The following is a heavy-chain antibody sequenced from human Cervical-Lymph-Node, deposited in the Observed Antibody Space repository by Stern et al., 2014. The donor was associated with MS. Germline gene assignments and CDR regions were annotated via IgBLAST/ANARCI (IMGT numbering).Heavy chain of an antibody. D-gene: IGHD5-18*01. Sequence: QITLKESGAALVKPTQTLTLTCTFSGFSLSTSGMRVSWIRQPPGKALEWLARIDWDDDKFYSTSLKTRLTISKDTSKNQVVLTMTNMDPVDTATYYCARPERGYSYGYGYWGQGTLVTVSS. CDR1: GFSLSTSGMR. CDR2: IDWDDDK. J-gene: IGHJ4*02. V-gene: IGHV2-70*04. CDR3: ARPERGYSYGYGY.